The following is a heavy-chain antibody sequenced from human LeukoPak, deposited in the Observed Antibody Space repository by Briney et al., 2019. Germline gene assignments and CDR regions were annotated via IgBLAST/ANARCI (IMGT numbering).Heavy chain of an antibody. CDR3: ARGGLTQGPFDI. Sequence: GGSLRLSCAASGFTVSSYEMNWVRQAPGKGLEWVSYISSSGSTIYYGDSVKGRFTISRDNAKNSLYLQMNSLRAEDTAVYYCARGGLTQGPFDIWGQGTMVTVSS. D-gene: IGHD3/OR15-3a*01. CDR1: GFTVSSYE. J-gene: IGHJ3*02. V-gene: IGHV3-48*03. CDR2: ISSSGSTI.